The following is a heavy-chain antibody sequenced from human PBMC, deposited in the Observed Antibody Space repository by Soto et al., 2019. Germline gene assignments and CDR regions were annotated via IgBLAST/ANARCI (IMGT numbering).Heavy chain of an antibody. D-gene: IGHD3-22*01. V-gene: IGHV3-23*01. Sequence: EVQLLESGGGLVQPGGSLRLSCAASGITISNYPMSWVRQAPGKGLGWVSGISGSGDRTYYADSAKGRFTISKDISKNSLSLQLDSLRVEDTAVYFCVKDDGGYPSTAPHWGQGTLVTVSS. CDR2: ISGSGDRT. CDR3: VKDDGGYPSTAPH. CDR1: GITISNYP. J-gene: IGHJ4*02.